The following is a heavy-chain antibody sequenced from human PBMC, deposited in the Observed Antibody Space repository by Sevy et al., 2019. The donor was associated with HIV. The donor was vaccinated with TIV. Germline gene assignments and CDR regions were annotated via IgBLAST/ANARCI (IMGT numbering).Heavy chain of an antibody. CDR2: MWFDGSNK. CDR1: GFPFTNHG. Sequence: GGSRRLSCEASGFPFTNHGVHWVRQAPGKGLAWVALMWFDGSNKYYADSVKGRFTVSRDDSKNTLYLQMNSLRADDTAIYYCARDREFYDHGEYGPTSAPDLWGQGTLVTVSS. V-gene: IGHV3-33*08. CDR3: ARDREFYDHGEYGPTSAPDL. D-gene: IGHD4-17*01. J-gene: IGHJ5*02.